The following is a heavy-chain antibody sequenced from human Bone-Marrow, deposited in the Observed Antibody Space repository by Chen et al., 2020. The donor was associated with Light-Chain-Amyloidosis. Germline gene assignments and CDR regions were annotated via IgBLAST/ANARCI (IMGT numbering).Heavy chain of an antibody. J-gene: IGHJ5*02. D-gene: IGHD4-17*01. CDR2: IYHSGST. Sequence: QVQLQESGPGLVKPSETLSLTCAVSGYSISSGYYWGWIRQPPGKGLEWIGSIYHSGSTYYNPSLRSRVTISLDTSKKQISLNLTSVTAADTAVYYCARDRGADFGDYGGGWFGPWGQGALVSVSS. CDR3: ARDRGADFGDYGGGWFGP. CDR1: GYSISSGYY. V-gene: IGHV4-38-2*02.